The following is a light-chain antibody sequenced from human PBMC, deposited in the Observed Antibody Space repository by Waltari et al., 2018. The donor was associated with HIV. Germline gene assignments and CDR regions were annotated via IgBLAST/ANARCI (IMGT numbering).Light chain of an antibody. V-gene: IGKV3-15*01. CDR2: GAT. J-gene: IGKJ1*01. Sequence: EIVMTQSPDTLSVSPGDRATLSCRASQRVGGNLAWYQVRPGQTPSLLIYGATSRTTGFPSRFSGRGSGTEFTLTISGLQSEDFAIYDCQQYNELPQTFGQGTRV. CDR3: QQYNELPQT. CDR1: QRVGGN.